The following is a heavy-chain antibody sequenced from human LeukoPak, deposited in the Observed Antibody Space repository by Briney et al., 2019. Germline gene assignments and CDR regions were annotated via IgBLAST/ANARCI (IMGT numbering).Heavy chain of an antibody. V-gene: IGHV4-61*02. J-gene: IGHJ4*02. D-gene: IGHD3-22*01. CDR3: AKSNYDSSGYYYGVSYYFDY. CDR1: GGSISSGSYY. Sequence: PSETLSLTCTVSGGSISSGSYYWSWIRQPAGKGLEWIGRIYTSGSTNYNPSLKSRVTISVDTSKNQFSLKLSSVTAADTAVYYCAKSNYDSSGYYYGVSYYFDYWGQGTLVTVSS. CDR2: IYTSGST.